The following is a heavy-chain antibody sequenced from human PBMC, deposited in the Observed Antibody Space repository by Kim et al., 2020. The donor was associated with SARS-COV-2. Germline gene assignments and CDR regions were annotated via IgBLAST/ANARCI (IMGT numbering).Heavy chain of an antibody. D-gene: IGHD3-22*01. CDR1: GGSISSSSYY. Sequence: SETLSLTCTVSGGSISSSSYYWGWIRQPPGKGLEWIGSIYYSGSTYYNPSLKSRVTISVDTSKNQFSLKLSSVTAADTAVYYCARRDSSGYYPNWFDPWGQGTLVTVSS. V-gene: IGHV4-39*01. CDR2: IYYSGST. J-gene: IGHJ5*02. CDR3: ARRDSSGYYPNWFDP.